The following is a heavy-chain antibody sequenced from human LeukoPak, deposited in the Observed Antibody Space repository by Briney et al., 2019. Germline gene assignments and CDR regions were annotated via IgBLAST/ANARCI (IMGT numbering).Heavy chain of an antibody. D-gene: IGHD2-2*01. CDR3: AKAKPISYIVVVPAAIDY. J-gene: IGHJ4*02. Sequence: PGGSLRLSCAASGFTFSSYAMSWVRQAPGKGLEWVSAISGSGGSTYYADSVKGRFTISRDNSKNTLYLQMNSLRAEDTAVYYCAKAKPISYIVVVPAAIDYWGQGTLVTVSS. CDR1: GFTFSSYA. CDR2: ISGSGGST. V-gene: IGHV3-23*01.